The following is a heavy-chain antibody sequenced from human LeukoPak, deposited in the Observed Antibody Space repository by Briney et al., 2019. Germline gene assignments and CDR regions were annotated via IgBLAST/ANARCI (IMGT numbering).Heavy chain of an antibody. V-gene: IGHV3-74*01. CDR2: ITSDGKLT. J-gene: IGHJ4*02. CDR1: GFRFSDTW. Sequence: PGGSLRLSCAASGFRFSDTWMHWVRQVPGKGLVWVSRITSDGKLTAYADSVKGRFTISRDNAKNILYLQMNSLRVEDTAVYYCASLLEGWGQGTLVNVSS. D-gene: IGHD2/OR15-2a*01. CDR3: ASLLEG.